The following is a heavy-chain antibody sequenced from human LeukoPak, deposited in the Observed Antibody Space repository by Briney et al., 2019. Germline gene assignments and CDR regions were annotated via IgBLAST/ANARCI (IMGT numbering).Heavy chain of an antibody. V-gene: IGHV3-30-3*01. CDR2: ISYDGSNK. Sequence: GGSLRLSCAASGFTFSSYAMHWVRQAPGKGLEWVAVISYDGSNKYYADSVKGRFTISRDNSKNTLYLQMNSLRAEDTAVYYCARSDVVVPAAMRGYDRWYAFDIWGQGTMVTVSS. CDR3: ARSDVVVPAAMRGYDRWYAFDI. CDR1: GFTFSSYA. D-gene: IGHD2-2*01. J-gene: IGHJ3*02.